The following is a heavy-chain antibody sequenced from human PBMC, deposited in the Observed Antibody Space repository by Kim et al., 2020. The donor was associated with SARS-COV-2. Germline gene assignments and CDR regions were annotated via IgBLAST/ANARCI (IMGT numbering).Heavy chain of an antibody. CDR1: GFTFSSYA. V-gene: IGHV3-23*01. CDR3: AKRRGGSYSSSGYFDY. Sequence: GGSLRLSCAASGFTFSSYAMSWVRQAPGKGLEWVSAISGSGGSTYYADSVKGRFTISRDNSKNTLYLQMNSLRAEDTAVYYCAKRRGGSYSSSGYFDYWGQGTLVTVSS. D-gene: IGHD6-6*01. CDR2: ISGSGGST. J-gene: IGHJ4*02.